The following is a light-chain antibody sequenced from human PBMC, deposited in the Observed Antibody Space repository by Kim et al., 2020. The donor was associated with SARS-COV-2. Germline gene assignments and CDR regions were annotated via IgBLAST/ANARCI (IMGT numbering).Light chain of an antibody. CDR2: GRH. Sequence: ALEQTVTLTSQGDTIRIHFVSRYQQRHGQTPPLVMYGRHARSSGIPDRFSVSMSGNTASLTITGAQAEDEADYYCNTRDSTGYLCVFGGGPQLTVL. CDR3: NTRDSTGYLCV. V-gene: IGLV3-19*01. CDR1: TIRIHF. J-gene: IGLJ3*02.